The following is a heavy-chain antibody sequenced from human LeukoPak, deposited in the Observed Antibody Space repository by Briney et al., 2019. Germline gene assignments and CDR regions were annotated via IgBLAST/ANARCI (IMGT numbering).Heavy chain of an antibody. V-gene: IGHV4-59*01. CDR2: IYYSGST. Sequence: SETLSLTCTVSGGSISSYYWSWIRQPPGKGLEWIGYIYYSGSTNYNPSLKSRVTISLDTSKNQFSLKLSSVTAADTAVYYCARGGTPSYDSSGYYYVLGYWYFDLWGRGTLVTVSS. J-gene: IGHJ2*01. D-gene: IGHD3-22*01. CDR1: GGSISSYY. CDR3: ARGGTPSYDSSGYYYVLGYWYFDL.